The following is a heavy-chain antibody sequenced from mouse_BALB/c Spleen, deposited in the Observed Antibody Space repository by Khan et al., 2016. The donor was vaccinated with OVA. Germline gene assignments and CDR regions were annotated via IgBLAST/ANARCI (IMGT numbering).Heavy chain of an antibody. CDR2: IFPGTGTT. CDR3: ARGYFGTYEFVY. V-gene: IGHV1S132*01. J-gene: IGHJ3*01. CDR1: GYTFTSYW. D-gene: IGHD1-1*02. Sequence: QVQLQQSGAELVKPGASVKLSCKTSGYTFTSYWIQWVKQRPGQGLGWIGQIFPGTGTTYYNENFKGKATLTVDTSSSTAYVQLSSLTSEDSAVYFCARGYFGTYEFVYWGQGTLVTVSP.